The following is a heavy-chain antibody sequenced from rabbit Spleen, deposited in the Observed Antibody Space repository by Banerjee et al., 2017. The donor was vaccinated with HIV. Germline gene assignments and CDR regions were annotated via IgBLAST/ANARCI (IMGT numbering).Heavy chain of an antibody. CDR1: GFTLSSYYM. D-gene: IGHD8-1*01. J-gene: IGHJ6*01. CDR3: ARDSGSSFSSYGMDL. V-gene: IGHV1S45*01. Sequence: QEHLKESGGGLVQPGGSLKLSCKASGFTLSSYYMNWVRQAPGKGLEWIACIESGSSGFTYFASWAKGRFTISKTSSTTVTLQMTSLTAADTATYFCARDSGSSFSSYGMDLWGPGTLVTVS. CDR2: IESGSSGFT.